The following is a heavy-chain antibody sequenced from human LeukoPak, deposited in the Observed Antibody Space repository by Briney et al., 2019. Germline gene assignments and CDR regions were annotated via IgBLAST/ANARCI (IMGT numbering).Heavy chain of an antibody. CDR3: AKDARSFGGTYFDY. CDR1: GFTVSRNY. Sequence: GGSLRLSCAASGFTVSRNYMSWVRQAPGKGLEWVSVIYSGGSTYYADSVKGRFTISRDTSKTTLYLQMNSLRAEDTAIYYCAKDARSFGGTYFDYWGQGIQVTVSS. CDR2: IYSGGST. J-gene: IGHJ4*02. V-gene: IGHV3-66*01. D-gene: IGHD4-23*01.